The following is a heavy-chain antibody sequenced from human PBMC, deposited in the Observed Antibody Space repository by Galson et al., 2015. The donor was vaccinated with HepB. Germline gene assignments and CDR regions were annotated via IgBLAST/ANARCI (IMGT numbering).Heavy chain of an antibody. D-gene: IGHD3-3*01. CDR2: IRNGGSNK. CDR1: RFTFSSYA. CDR3: AKAMFRFVISFFYD. Sequence: SLRLSCAASRFTFSSYAMRWVRQAPGKGLEWVSGIRNGGSNKYYADSVKGRFTISRDNSKNTLYLQMNSLRAEDTAVYYCAKAMFRFVISFFYDWGQGTLVTVSS. J-gene: IGHJ4*02. V-gene: IGHV3-23*01.